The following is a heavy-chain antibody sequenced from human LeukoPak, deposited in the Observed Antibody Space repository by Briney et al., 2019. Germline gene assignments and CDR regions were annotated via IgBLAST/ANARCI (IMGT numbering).Heavy chain of an antibody. CDR3: ARFGTTTGAFDI. D-gene: IGHD1-26*01. CDR2: ISSNGGST. CDR1: GFTFSSYA. J-gene: IGHJ3*02. V-gene: IGHV3-64*01. Sequence: GGSLRLSCAASGFTFSSYAMHWVRQAPGKGLEYVSSISSNGGSTYYANSVKGRFTISRDNSKNTLYLQMGSLRAEDMAVYYCARFGTTTGAFDIWGQGTMVTVSS.